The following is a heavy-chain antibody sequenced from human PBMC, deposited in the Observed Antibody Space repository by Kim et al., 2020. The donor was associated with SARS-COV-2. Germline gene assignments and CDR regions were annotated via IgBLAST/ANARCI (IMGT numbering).Heavy chain of an antibody. V-gene: IGHV4-34*01. CDR1: GGSFSGYY. J-gene: IGHJ6*02. CDR2: INHSGST. CDR3: ARARRYPQYGMDV. D-gene: IGHD3-16*01. Sequence: SETLSLTCAVYGGSFSGYYWSWIRQPPGKGLEWIGEINHSGSTNYNPSLKSRVTISVDTSKNQFSLKLSSVTAADTAVYYCARARRYPQYGMDVWGQGTTVTVSS.